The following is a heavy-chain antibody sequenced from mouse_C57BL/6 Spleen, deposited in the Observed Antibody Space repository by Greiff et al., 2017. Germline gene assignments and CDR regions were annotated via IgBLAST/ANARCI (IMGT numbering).Heavy chain of an antibody. CDR1: GFTFSSYG. CDR3: AREGGN. J-gene: IGHJ3*01. V-gene: IGHV5-6*01. CDR2: ISSGGSYT. Sequence: EVKLMESGGDLVKPGGSLKLSCAASGFTFSSYGMSWVRQTPDKRLEWVATISSGGSYTYYPDSVKGRFTISRDNAKNTLYRQMSSLKAEDTAMYYCAREGGNWGQGTLVTVAA.